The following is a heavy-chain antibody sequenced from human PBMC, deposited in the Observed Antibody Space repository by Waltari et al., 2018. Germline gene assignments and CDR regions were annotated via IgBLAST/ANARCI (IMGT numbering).Heavy chain of an antibody. V-gene: IGHV4-59*01. CDR3: ARYSSSVAFDI. CDR1: GGSIRRYY. Sequence: QVQLQESGPGLVKPSETLSLTCTVSGGSIRRYYWSWIRQPPGKGLEWIGYIYYSGSTNYNPSLKSRVTISVDTSKNQFSLKLSSVTAADTAVYYCARYSSSVAFDIWGQGTMVTVSS. D-gene: IGHD6-6*01. CDR2: IYYSGST. J-gene: IGHJ3*02.